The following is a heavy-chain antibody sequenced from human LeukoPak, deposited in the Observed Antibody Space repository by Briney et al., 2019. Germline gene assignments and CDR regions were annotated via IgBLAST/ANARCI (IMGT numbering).Heavy chain of an antibody. Sequence: GGSLRLSCATSGFTFSRYWMSWVRQAPGKGLEWVANIKEEGSETYYVDSVKGRFTISRDNAKNSLYLQINSLRAEDTAVYYCARDIFDYWGQGTLVTVSS. CDR1: GFTFSRYW. CDR3: ARDIFDY. V-gene: IGHV3-7*01. J-gene: IGHJ4*02. CDR2: IKEEGSET.